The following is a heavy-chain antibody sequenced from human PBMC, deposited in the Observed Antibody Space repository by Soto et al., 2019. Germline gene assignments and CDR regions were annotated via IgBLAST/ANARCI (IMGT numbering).Heavy chain of an antibody. V-gene: IGHV3-7*01. D-gene: IGHD2-21*01. Sequence: PGGSLRLSCAASGFTFSSYWMSWVRQAPGKGQEWVANIKQDGSEKYYVDSVKGRFTISRDNAKNSLYLQMNSLRAEDTAVYYCAGGEIDFRTALALVELWGEGTLV. CDR3: AGGEIDFRTALALVEL. CDR1: GFTFSSYW. CDR2: IKQDGSEK. J-gene: IGHJ4*02.